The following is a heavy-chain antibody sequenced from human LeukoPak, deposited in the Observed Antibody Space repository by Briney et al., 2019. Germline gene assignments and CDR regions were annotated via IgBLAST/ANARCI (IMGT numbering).Heavy chain of an antibody. D-gene: IGHD6-19*01. V-gene: IGHV1-2*02. CDR2: INPTSGGT. CDR3: ARGGSAWDNPFDY. J-gene: IGHJ4*02. CDR1: GYTFTGYY. Sequence: GASVRVSCKGSGYTFTGYYIHWVGQAPGQGLEWMGWINPTSGGTQYAQKVHGRVTMTSDTSISTAYMELSRLRADDNAVFYCARGGSAWDNPFDYWGQGTLVTVSS.